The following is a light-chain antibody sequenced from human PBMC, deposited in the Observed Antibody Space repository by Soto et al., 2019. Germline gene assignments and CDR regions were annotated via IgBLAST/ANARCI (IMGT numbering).Light chain of an antibody. V-gene: IGKV1-5*03. CDR3: QQYHSYPYT. CDR1: QSVSPW. Sequence: TQSPSTLSASVRDRVTITCRASQSVSPWLAWYQQKPGKAPRLLIYQASTLESGVPSRFSGSGAGTEFTLSISSLQADDFATYYCQQYHSYPYTFGQGTKLEV. CDR2: QAS. J-gene: IGKJ2*01.